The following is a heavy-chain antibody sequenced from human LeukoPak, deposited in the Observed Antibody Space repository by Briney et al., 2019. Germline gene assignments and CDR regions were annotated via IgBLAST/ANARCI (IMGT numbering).Heavy chain of an antibody. CDR1: GYSFTSYW. D-gene: IGHD4-17*01. J-gene: IGHJ3*02. V-gene: IGHV5-51*01. CDR3: ARRGPYGDYRNDAFDI. CDR2: IYPGDSDT. Sequence: GESLKISCKGSGYSFTSYWIGWVRQMPGKGLEWMGIIYPGDSDTRYSPPFQGQLTISADKTISTAYLQWSSLKASDTAMYYCARRGPYGDYRNDAFDIWGQGTMVTVSS.